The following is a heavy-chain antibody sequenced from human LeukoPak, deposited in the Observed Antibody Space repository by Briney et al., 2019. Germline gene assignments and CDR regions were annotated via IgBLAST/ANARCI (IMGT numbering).Heavy chain of an antibody. V-gene: IGHV4-61*02. CDR1: GGSVSSATYY. J-gene: IGHJ4*02. Sequence: PSETLSLTCTVSGGSVSSATYYWSWIRQPAGKGLEWVGRISTSGSTNYNPSLKSRVTISLDTSKNQFSLKLSSMTAADTAVYYCARHRDTKGSGSYYNHFDYWGQGTLVTVSS. CDR2: ISTSGST. D-gene: IGHD3-10*01. CDR3: ARHRDTKGSGSYYNHFDY.